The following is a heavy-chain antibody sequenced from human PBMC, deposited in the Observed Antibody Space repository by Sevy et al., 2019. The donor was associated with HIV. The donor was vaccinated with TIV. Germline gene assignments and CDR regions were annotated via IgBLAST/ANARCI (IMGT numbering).Heavy chain of an antibody. CDR3: ARDMSTTVAFDI. D-gene: IGHD4-17*01. Sequence: GGSLRLSCAASGFTFSNYWMHWVRRAPGKGLVWVSRISSDGTNTIYADSVKGRFTLSRDNAKNTLYLRMNSLTAEDTAMYYCARDMSTTVAFDIWGHGTMVTVSS. CDR1: GFTFSNYW. J-gene: IGHJ3*02. V-gene: IGHV3-74*01. CDR2: ISSDGTNT.